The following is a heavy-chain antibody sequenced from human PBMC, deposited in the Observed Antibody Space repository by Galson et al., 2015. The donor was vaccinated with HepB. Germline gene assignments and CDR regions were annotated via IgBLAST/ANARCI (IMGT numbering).Heavy chain of an antibody. Sequence: SLRLSCAASDSTFSSYTMNWVRQTPGKGLQWLSYIGTNGATIHYADSVKGRFTIARDNAKNTMWLQMNSLRAEDTAVYYCATTKFGSGAYWTFDIWGPGTLVTVSS. CDR2: IGTNGATI. J-gene: IGHJ3*02. CDR3: ATTKFGSGAYWTFDI. CDR1: DSTFSSYT. V-gene: IGHV3-48*04. D-gene: IGHD4/OR15-4a*01.